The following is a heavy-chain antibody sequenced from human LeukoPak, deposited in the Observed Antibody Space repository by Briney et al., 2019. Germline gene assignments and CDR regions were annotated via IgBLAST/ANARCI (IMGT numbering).Heavy chain of an antibody. V-gene: IGHV3-7*01. CDR3: ARDGATFSGYDWYYYMDV. J-gene: IGHJ6*03. Sequence: GGSLRLSCAASGFTFSSYVMHWVRQAPGKGLEWVANIKQDGSEKYYVDSVKGRFTISRDNAKNSLYLQMNSLRAEDTAVYYCARDGATFSGYDWYYYMDVWGKGTTVTVSS. CDR2: IKQDGSEK. D-gene: IGHD5-12*01. CDR1: GFTFSSYV.